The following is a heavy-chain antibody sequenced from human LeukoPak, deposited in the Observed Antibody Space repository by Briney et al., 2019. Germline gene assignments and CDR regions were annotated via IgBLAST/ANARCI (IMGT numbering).Heavy chain of an antibody. D-gene: IGHD6-6*01. V-gene: IGHV4-38-2*01. J-gene: IGHJ5*02. CDR3: ARRGGSGSSHWFDP. CDR1: GYSISSGYY. Sequence: SETLSLTCAVSGYSISSGYYWGWIRQPPGKGLEWIGSIYHSGSTYYNPSLKSRVTISVDTSKNQFSLKVTSVTAADTAVYYCARRGGSGSSHWFDPWGQGTLVTVSS. CDR2: IYHSGST.